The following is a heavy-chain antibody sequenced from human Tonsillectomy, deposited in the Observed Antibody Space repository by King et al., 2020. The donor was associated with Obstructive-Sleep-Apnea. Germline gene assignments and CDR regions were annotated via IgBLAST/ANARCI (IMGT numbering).Heavy chain of an antibody. CDR2: ISYDGSNK. V-gene: IGHV3-30*04. CDR3: ARDRWFGELFLDAFDI. Sequence: VQLVESGGGVVQSGRSLSLSCAASGFTFSSYAMHWVRQAPGKGLEWVAVISYDGSNKYYADSVKGRFTISRDISKNTLYLQMNSLRAEDTAVYYCARDRWFGELFLDAFDIWGQGTMVTVSS. J-gene: IGHJ3*02. CDR1: GFTFSSYA. D-gene: IGHD3-10*01.